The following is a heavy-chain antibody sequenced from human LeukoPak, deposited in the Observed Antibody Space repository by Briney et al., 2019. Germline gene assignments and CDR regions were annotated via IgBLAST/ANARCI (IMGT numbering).Heavy chain of an antibody. CDR1: GSTLSDLS. V-gene: IGHV1-24*01. CDR2: FNPEDAET. J-gene: IGHJ4*02. Sequence: VASVKVSCKVSGSTLSDLSMQWVRQAPGKGLEWMGGFNPEDAETIYAQKFQGRVTMTEDTSTDTVYMELNSLISDDTAVYYCATPVPHDTSGYYYRFDYWGQGTLVTVSS. D-gene: IGHD3-22*01. CDR3: ATPVPHDTSGYYYRFDY.